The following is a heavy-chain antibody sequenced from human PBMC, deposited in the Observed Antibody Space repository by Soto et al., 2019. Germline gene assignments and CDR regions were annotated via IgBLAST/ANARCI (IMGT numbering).Heavy chain of an antibody. CDR2: ISGSAGST. CDR1: GFTFSIYA. D-gene: IGHD4-17*01. V-gene: IGHV3-23*01. CDR3: AKVPHPLSGDYSRYYFDF. Sequence: EVQLLESGGGLVQPGGSLRLSCAASGFTFSIYAMSWVRQAPGKGLEWVSGISGSAGSTYYADSVKGRFTISRDNSKNTLYLQMNSLRAEDTAVYYCAKVPHPLSGDYSRYYFDFWGQGTLVTVSS. J-gene: IGHJ4*02.